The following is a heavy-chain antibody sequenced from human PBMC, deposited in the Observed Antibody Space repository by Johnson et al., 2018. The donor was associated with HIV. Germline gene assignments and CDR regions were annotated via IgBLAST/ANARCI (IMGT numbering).Heavy chain of an antibody. CDR2: ISYDGNNK. V-gene: IGHV3-30*04. D-gene: IGHD2-2*01. CDR1: GFTFSSYP. J-gene: IGHJ3*02. Sequence: QMMLVESGGGVVQPGRSLRLACAASGFTFSSYPMHWVRQAPGKRLEWVAVISYDGNNKYSADSAKGRFTISRDNSRHRLYIQMNSLRAEDTAVYYCARVYARTPGAFDILGQGTMVTVSS. CDR3: ARVYARTPGAFDI.